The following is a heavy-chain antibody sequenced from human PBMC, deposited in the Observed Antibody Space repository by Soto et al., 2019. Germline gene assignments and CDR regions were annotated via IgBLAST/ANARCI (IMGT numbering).Heavy chain of an antibody. CDR2: IYYSGST. V-gene: IGHV4-59*12. J-gene: IGHJ5*02. CDR3: AESGLLREFDP. CDR1: GGSISSYY. Sequence: SETLSLTCTVSGGSISSYYWSWIRQPPGKGLEWIGYIYYSGSTNYNPSLKSRVTISVDTSKNQFSLKLSSVTAADTAVYYCAESGLLREFDPWGQGTLVTV. D-gene: IGHD2-21*01.